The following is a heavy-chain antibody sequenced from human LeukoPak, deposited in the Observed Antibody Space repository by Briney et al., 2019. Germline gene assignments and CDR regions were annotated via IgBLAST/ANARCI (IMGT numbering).Heavy chain of an antibody. J-gene: IGHJ6*02. V-gene: IGHV6-1*01. Sequence: SPTLSLTFAISGDSVSIISVAWNWIRQSPSRGLEWLGRTYYRSKWYYEYAVSVKSRINISPDTFRSQFSLQLTSVTPEDTAVYYCSLARSEYHYGMDVWGQGTTVTVSS. CDR3: SLARSEYHYGMDV. CDR1: GDSVSIISVA. CDR2: TYYRSKWYY.